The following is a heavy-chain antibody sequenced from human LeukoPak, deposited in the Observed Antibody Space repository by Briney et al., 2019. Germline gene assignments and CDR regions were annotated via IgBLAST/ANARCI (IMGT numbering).Heavy chain of an antibody. Sequence: GGSLRLSCATSGFTFTTFWMHWVRQAPGKGLVRVSRINHDGSSTNYADSVKGRFTISRDNSKNLLYLQMNSLRAEDTAVYYRARVGSSGWFWGAFDIWGQGTMVTVSS. J-gene: IGHJ3*02. V-gene: IGHV3-74*01. D-gene: IGHD6-19*01. CDR3: ARVGSSGWFWGAFDI. CDR2: INHDGSST. CDR1: GFTFTTFW.